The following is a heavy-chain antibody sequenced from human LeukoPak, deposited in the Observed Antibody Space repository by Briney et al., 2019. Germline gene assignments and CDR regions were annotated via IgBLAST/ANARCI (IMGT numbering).Heavy chain of an antibody. J-gene: IGHJ4*02. Sequence: SETLSLTCTVSGGSISSGGYYWSWIRQHPGKGLEWIGYIYYSGSTYYNPSLKSRVTISVDTSKNQFSLKLSSVTAADTAVYYCARVDILTGYYLDHWGQGTLVTVSS. CDR2: IYYSGST. CDR1: GGSISSGGYY. CDR3: ARVDILTGYYLDH. V-gene: IGHV4-31*03. D-gene: IGHD3-9*01.